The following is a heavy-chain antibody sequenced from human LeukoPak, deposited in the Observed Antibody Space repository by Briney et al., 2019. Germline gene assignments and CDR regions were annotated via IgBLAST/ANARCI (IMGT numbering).Heavy chain of an antibody. CDR1: GFTFSSYA. J-gene: IGHJ4*02. Sequence: GGSLRLSCAASGFTFSSYAMGWVRQAPGKGLEWVSAITASGGNTYYADSVKGRFTISGDNSKNTLYLQVNSLRAEDTAVYYCAKGNGYSYGRYYFDYWGQGTLVTVSS. V-gene: IGHV3-23*01. CDR3: AKGNGYSYGRYYFDY. D-gene: IGHD5-18*01. CDR2: ITASGGNT.